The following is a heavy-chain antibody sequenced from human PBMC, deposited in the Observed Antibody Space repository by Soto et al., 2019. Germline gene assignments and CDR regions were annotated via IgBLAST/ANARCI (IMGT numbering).Heavy chain of an antibody. V-gene: IGHV3-48*02. CDR1: GFTFDSYD. Sequence: EVQLVESGGGLVQPGGSLRLSCSASGFTFDSYDMNWVRQAPGKGLEWVSYISISSTSIYYADSVKGRFTISRDNAKNSLYLQMNSLRDEDTAVYYCARGPPLFAPWGQGTLVTVSS. J-gene: IGHJ5*02. CDR3: ARGPPLFAP. CDR2: ISISSTSI.